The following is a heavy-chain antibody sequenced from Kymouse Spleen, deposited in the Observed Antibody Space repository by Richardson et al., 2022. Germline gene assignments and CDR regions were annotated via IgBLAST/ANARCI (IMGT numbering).Heavy chain of an antibody. CDR2: INHSGST. CDR3: AREGNYRAFDI. CDR1: GGSFSGYY. V-gene: IGHV4-34*01. Sequence: QVQLQQWGAGLLKPSETLSLTCAVYGGSFSGYYWSWIRQPPGKGLEWIGEINHSGSTNYNPSLKSRVTISVDTSKNQFSLKLSSVTAADTAVYYCAREGNYRAFDIWGQGTMVTVSS. D-gene: IGHD4-11,IGHD4-11*01. J-gene: IGHJ3*02.